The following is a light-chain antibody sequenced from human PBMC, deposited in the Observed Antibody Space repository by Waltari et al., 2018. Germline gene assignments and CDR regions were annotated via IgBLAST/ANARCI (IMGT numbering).Light chain of an antibody. CDR2: GAC. J-gene: IGKJ3*01. Sequence: EIVLTQSPCPLSLSPGERDTLPCRTSQSVSINYLAWYQQKPGQAPRLLIYGACGRATGIPDRLSGSGSGEDCTLTISRLEPEDFAVYYCQHFGNSLMVTSGPGTKVDLK. CDR3: QHFGNSLMVT. CDR1: QSVSINY. V-gene: IGKV3-20*01.